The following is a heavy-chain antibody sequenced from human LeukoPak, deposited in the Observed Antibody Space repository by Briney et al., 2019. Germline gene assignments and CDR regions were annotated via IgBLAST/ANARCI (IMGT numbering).Heavy chain of an antibody. CDR2: IDYGGNI. V-gene: IGHV4-39*01. D-gene: IGHD3-16*01. CDR3: ARTFYDDVWGSYDAFAT. Sequence: SETLSPTCSVSGDSISRGSFYWDWLRQPPGKGLEWISSIDYGGNIYYNPSLKSRVTTSVDKSKNQFSLKLSSVTAADTAVYYCARTFYDDVWGSYDAFATWGQGTEVTVSS. J-gene: IGHJ3*02. CDR1: GDSISRGSFY.